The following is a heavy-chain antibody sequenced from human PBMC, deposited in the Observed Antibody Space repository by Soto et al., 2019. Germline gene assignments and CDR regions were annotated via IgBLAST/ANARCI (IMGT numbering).Heavy chain of an antibody. CDR1: GGSISSYY. CDR2: IYYSGST. Sequence: QVQLQESGPGLVKPSETLSLTCTVSGGSISSYYWSWIRQPPGKGLEWIGYIYYSGSTNYNPSLKSRGTISVDTSKNQFALKLSSVSAADTAVYYCARSYSGYDPFDYWGQGTLVTVSS. J-gene: IGHJ4*02. CDR3: ARSYSGYDPFDY. V-gene: IGHV4-59*01. D-gene: IGHD5-12*01.